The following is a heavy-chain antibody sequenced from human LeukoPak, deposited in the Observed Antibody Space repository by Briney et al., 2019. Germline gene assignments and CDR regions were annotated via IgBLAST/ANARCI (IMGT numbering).Heavy chain of an antibody. V-gene: IGHV3-30*02. CDR2: IRYDGSNK. Sequence: GGSLRLSCAASGFTFSSYGMHWVRQAPGKGLEWVAFIRYDGSNKYYADSVKGRFTISRDNAKNSLYLQMNSLRAEDTAVYYCAKARRDSSGYYVYYFDYWGQGTLVTVSS. J-gene: IGHJ4*02. D-gene: IGHD3-22*01. CDR1: GFTFSSYG. CDR3: AKARRDSSGYYVYYFDY.